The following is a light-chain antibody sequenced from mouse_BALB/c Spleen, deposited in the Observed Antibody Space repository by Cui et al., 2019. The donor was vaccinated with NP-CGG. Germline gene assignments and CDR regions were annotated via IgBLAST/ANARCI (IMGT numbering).Light chain of an antibody. CDR3: ALWYSNHWV. Sequence: QAVVTQESALTTSPGETVTLTSRSSTGAVTTSNYANWVQEKPDHLFTGLIGGTKNRAPGVPARFSGSLIGDKAALTITGARTEDEAIYFCALWYSNHWVFGGGTKLTVL. V-gene: IGLV1*01. CDR1: TGAVTTSNY. J-gene: IGLJ1*01. CDR2: GTK.